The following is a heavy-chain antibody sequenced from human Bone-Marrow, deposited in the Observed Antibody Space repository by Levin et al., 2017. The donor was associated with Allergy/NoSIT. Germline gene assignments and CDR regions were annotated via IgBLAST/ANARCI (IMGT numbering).Heavy chain of an antibody. Sequence: GGSLRLSCEASAFTFRSYTMHWVRQTPGKGLEWVAAVSYEGSNKDYADSVKGRFTISRDNYKNTVYLQMNSLRAEDTALYYCAKDGISLWFGDGYHFDSWGQGTLVSVSS. CDR3: AKDGISLWFGDGYHFDS. CDR2: VSYEGSNK. J-gene: IGHJ4*02. V-gene: IGHV3-30*18. D-gene: IGHD3-10*01. CDR1: AFTFRSYT.